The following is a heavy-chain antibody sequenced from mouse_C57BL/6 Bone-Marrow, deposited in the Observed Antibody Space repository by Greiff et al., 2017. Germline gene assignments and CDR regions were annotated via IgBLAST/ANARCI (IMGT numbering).Heavy chain of an antibody. CDR1: GFTFSSYG. CDR3: ARPNWAWFAY. CDR2: ISSGGSYT. V-gene: IGHV5-6*01. Sequence: EVQLVESGGDLVKPGGSLKLSCAASGFTFSSYGMSWVRQTPDKRLVWVATISSGGSYTYYPDSVKGRFTISRDNAKNTLYLQMSSLKSEDTAMYYCARPNWAWFAYWGQGTLVTVSA. J-gene: IGHJ3*01. D-gene: IGHD4-1*01.